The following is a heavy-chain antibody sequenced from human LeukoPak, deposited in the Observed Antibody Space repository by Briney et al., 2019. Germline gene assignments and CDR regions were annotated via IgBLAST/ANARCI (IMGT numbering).Heavy chain of an antibody. CDR3: ARDNPYDSSGYYGH. D-gene: IGHD3-22*01. CDR2: IWYDGSNK. Sequence: PGRSLRLSCAASGFTFSSYGMHWVRQAPGKGLEWVADIWYDGSNKYYADSVKGRFTISRDNFKNTLYLQMNSLRAEDTAVYYCARDNPYDSSGYYGHWGQGTLVTVSS. V-gene: IGHV3-33*01. J-gene: IGHJ4*02. CDR1: GFTFSSYG.